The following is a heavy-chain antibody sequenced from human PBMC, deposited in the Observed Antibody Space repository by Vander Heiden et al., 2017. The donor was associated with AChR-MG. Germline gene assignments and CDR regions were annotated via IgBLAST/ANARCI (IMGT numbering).Heavy chain of an antibody. CDR2: ISSSSSYI. Sequence: EVQLVESGGGLVKPGGSLRLSCAASGFTFSSYSMNWVRQAPGKGLEWVSSISSSSSYIYYADSVKGRFTISRDNAKNSLYLQMNSLRAEDTAVYYCASQGRISRHFDYWGQGTLVTVSS. V-gene: IGHV3-21*01. CDR1: GFTFSSYS. D-gene: IGHD3-10*01. J-gene: IGHJ4*02. CDR3: ASQGRISRHFDY.